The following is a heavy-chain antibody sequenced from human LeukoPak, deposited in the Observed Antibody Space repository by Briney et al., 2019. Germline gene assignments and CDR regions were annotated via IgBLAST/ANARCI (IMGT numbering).Heavy chain of an antibody. Sequence: GASVKVSCKASGYTFTGYYMHWVRQAPGQGLEWMGRINPNSGGTNYAQKFQGWVTMTRDTSISTAYMELSRLRSDDTAVYYCARAPKLLWFGELLSYYYYGMDVWGQGTTVTVSS. J-gene: IGHJ6*02. CDR1: GYTFTGYY. CDR2: INPNSGGT. V-gene: IGHV1-2*04. D-gene: IGHD3-10*01. CDR3: ARAPKLLWFGELLSYYYYGMDV.